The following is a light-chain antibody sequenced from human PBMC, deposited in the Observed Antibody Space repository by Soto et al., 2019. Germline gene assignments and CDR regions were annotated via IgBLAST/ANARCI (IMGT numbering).Light chain of an antibody. CDR1: QSIANY. V-gene: IGKV1-33*01. J-gene: IGKJ4*01. Sequence: DVQLTQSPSTLSASVGNRVAISCQASQSIANYLNWFQFRPGKAPQLLISDASHLEPGVPSRFSGERSGSDFTLIISNLHPEDFATYYCQQYEELPLTFGGGTRV. CDR3: QQYEELPLT. CDR2: DAS.